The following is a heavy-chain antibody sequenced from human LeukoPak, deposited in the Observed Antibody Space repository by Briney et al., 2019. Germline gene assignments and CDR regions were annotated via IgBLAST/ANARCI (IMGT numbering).Heavy chain of an antibody. CDR1: GFTFSGYG. D-gene: IGHD3-22*01. Sequence: GGSLRLSCAASGFTFSGYGMHWVRQAPGKGLEWVAVISYDGSNKYYADSVKGRFTISRDNSKNTLYLQMNSLRAEDTAVYYCAKGLSSGYSSADYWGQGTLVTVSS. CDR2: ISYDGSNK. V-gene: IGHV3-30*18. CDR3: AKGLSSGYSSADY. J-gene: IGHJ4*02.